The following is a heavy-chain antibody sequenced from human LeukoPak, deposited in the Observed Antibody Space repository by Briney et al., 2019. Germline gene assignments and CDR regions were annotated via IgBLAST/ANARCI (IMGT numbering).Heavy chain of an antibody. J-gene: IGHJ4*02. CDR2: INDSGSST. V-gene: IGHV3-23*01. CDR1: GFTSRKYA. D-gene: IGHD3-10*01. CDR3: TKGLYGSGSSPDF. Sequence: AGGSLRLSCAASGFTSRKYAMTWVRQAPGKGLEWVSGINDSGSSTYYADSVNGRLTISRDNAKNTVYLQMNSLRVEDTAVYYCTKGLYGSGSSPDFWGQGTLVTVSS.